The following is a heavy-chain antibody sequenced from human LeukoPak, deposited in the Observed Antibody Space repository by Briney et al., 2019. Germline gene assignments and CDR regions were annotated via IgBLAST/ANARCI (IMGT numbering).Heavy chain of an antibody. J-gene: IGHJ5*02. CDR2: IRGDGGST. CDR3: VRESQTSGWFDH. V-gene: IGHV3-43*02. Sequence: PGGSLRLSCAAPGLIIGDYGIHWVRQAPGKGLEWVALIRGDGGSTFYADSVRGRFTISRDNSKNSLSLQMSSLRSEDTALYFCVRESQTSGWFDHWGQGTLVTVSS. D-gene: IGHD6-25*01. CDR1: GLIIGDYG.